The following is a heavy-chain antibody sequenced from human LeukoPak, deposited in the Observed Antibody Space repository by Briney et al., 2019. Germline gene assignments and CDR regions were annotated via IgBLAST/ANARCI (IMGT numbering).Heavy chain of an antibody. J-gene: IGHJ2*01. V-gene: IGHV4-39*07. CDR3: ARHAARYWYFDL. CDR2: IYYSGST. Sequence: SETLSLTCTVSGGSISSSSYYWGWIRQPPGEGLEWIGSIYYSGSTYYNPSLKSRVTISVDTSKNQFSLKLSSVTAADTAVYYCARHAARYWYFDLWGRGTLVTVSS. CDR1: GGSISSSSYY. D-gene: IGHD6-6*01.